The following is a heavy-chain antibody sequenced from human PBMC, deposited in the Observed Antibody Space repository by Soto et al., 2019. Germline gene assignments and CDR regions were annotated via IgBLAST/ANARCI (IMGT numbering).Heavy chain of an antibody. V-gene: IGHV3-23*01. J-gene: IGHJ4*02. CDR2: ISGSGGST. CDR1: GFTFSSYA. CDR3: AKGDLIVVVPAARYSSGGGMVGGGPDY. Sequence: GGSLRLSCAASGFTFSSYAMSWVRQAPGKGLEWVSAISGSGGSTYYADSVKGRFTISRDNSKNTLYLQMNSLRAEDTAVYYCAKGDLIVVVPAARYSSGGGMVGGGPDYWGQGTLVTVSS. D-gene: IGHD2-2*01.